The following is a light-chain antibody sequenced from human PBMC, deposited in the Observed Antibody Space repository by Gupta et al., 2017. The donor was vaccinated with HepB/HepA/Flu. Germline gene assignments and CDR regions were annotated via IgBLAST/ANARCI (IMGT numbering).Light chain of an antibody. J-gene: IGKJ5*01. CDR3: QQYYTTPPH. CDR1: QTILYSSNNKNY. CDR2: WAS. Sequence: DIVMTQSPDSLAVCLGERATLNCKSSQTILYSSNNKNYLAWYQQKPGQPPKLLIYWASTRESGVPDRFSGSGSGTDFTLTISSLQAEDVAVYYCQQYYTTPPHFGQGTRLEIK. V-gene: IGKV4-1*01.